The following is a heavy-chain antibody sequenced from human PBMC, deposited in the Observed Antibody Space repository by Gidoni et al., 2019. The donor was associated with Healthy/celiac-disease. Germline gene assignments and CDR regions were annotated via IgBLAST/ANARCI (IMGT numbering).Heavy chain of an antibody. D-gene: IGHD2-21*02. J-gene: IGHJ4*02. CDR2: ISYDGSNK. CDR3: AKPSTPRSVVTALLDY. V-gene: IGHV3-30*18. Sequence: QVQLVESGGGVVQPGRSLRLSCAASGFTFSSYGMHWVRQAPGKGLEWVAVISYDGSNKYYADSVKGRFTISRDNSKNTLYLQMNSLRAEDTAVYYCAKPSTPRSVVTALLDYWGQGTLVTVSS. CDR1: GFTFSSYG.